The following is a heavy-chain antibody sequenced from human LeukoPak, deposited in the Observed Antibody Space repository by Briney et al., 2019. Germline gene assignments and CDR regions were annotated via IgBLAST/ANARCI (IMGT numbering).Heavy chain of an antibody. CDR1: GGTFSSYA. V-gene: IGHV1-69*05. Sequence: SVKVSCKASGGTFSSYAISWVRQAPGQGRGWVGGIIPIFGTANYAQKFQVRLTITTDESTSTAYMELSSLRSEDTAVYYCARSGAAAIDYYYYMDVWGKGTTVTVSS. CDR3: ARSGAAAIDYYYYMDV. D-gene: IGHD2-2*02. J-gene: IGHJ6*03. CDR2: IIPIFGTA.